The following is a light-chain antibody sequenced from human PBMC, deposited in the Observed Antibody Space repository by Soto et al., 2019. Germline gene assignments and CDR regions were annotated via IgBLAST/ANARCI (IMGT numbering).Light chain of an antibody. CDR1: SSDVGSHNF. CDR3: CSYAGTTTWV. V-gene: IGLV2-23*02. CDR2: EVT. Sequence: QSVLTQPASVSGSPGQSITISCTGTSSDVGSHNFVSWYQQRPGKAPKLIIFEVTKRPSGVSSRFSASKSGNTASLTISGFQAEDEADYYCCSYAGTTTWVFGGGTKLTVL. J-gene: IGLJ2*01.